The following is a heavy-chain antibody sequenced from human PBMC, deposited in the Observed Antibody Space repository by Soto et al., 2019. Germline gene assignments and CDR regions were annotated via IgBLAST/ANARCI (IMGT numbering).Heavy chain of an antibody. J-gene: IGHJ4*02. V-gene: IGHV3-23*01. CDR2: ISGSGGST. Sequence: GSLRLSCAASGFTFSSYAMSWVRQAPGKGLEWVSAISGSGGSTYYADSVKGRFTISRDSSKNTLYLQMNSLRAEDTAVYYCAKDLDIAVAGALDYWGQGTLVTVSS. D-gene: IGHD6-19*01. CDR3: AKDLDIAVAGALDY. CDR1: GFTFSSYA.